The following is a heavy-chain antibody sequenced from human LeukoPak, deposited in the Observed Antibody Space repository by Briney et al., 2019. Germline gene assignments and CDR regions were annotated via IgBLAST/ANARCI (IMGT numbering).Heavy chain of an antibody. J-gene: IGHJ5*02. D-gene: IGHD3-22*01. CDR3: ARRGSSGYYYLYEWFDP. CDR1: GGSFSGYY. Sequence: SETLSLTCAVYGGSFSGYYWSWIRQPPGKGLEWIGEINHSGSTNYNPSLKSRVTISVDTSKNQFSLKLSSVTAADTAVYYCARRGSSGYYYLYEWFDPWGQGTLVTVSS. CDR2: INHSGST. V-gene: IGHV4-34*01.